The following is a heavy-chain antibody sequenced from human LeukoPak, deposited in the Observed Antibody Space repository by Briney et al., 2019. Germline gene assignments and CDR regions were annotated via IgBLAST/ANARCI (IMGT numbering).Heavy chain of an antibody. CDR2: ISWDGGST. V-gene: IGHV3-43*01. D-gene: IGHD1-26*01. CDR1: GFTFDDYT. CDR3: AKDRGSYPYWYFDL. J-gene: IGHJ2*01. Sequence: PGGSLRLSCAASGFTFDDYTMHWVRQAPGKGLEWVSLISWDGGSTYYADSVKGRFTISRDNSKNSLYLQMNSLRTEDTALYYCAKDRGSYPYWYFDLWGRGTLVTVSS.